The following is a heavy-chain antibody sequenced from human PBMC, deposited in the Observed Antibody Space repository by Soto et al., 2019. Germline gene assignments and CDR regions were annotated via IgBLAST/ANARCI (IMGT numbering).Heavy chain of an antibody. D-gene: IGHD3-10*01. CDR3: AGEISDNWFDP. CDR2: NSAYNGNT. Sequence: XTVKVTYKASGYAFASSGSSWLRHAPGQGLEWTGSNSAYNGNTNYAQKLQGRVTMTTDTSTSTAYMELRRLRSDDTAVYYCAGEISDNWFDPWGQGTLVTVSA. CDR1: GYAFASSG. J-gene: IGHJ5*02. V-gene: IGHV1-18*01.